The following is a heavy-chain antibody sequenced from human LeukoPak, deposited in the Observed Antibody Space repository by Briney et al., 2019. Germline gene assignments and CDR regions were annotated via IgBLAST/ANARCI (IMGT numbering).Heavy chain of an antibody. Sequence: GGSLRLSCAASGFIVSGNYMTWVRQAPGKGLEWVSVIYSGGTTNYADFVRGRFTISRDSSKNTLYLQMNSLRAADTAVYYCAREGIVRGVITKFVGFDPWGQGTLVTVSS. V-gene: IGHV3-66*01. J-gene: IGHJ5*02. CDR2: IYSGGTT. CDR1: GFIVSGNY. CDR3: AREGIVRGVITKFVGFDP. D-gene: IGHD3-10*02.